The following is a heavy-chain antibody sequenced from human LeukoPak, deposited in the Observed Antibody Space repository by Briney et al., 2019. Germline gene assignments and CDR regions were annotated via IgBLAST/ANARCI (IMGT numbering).Heavy chain of an antibody. J-gene: IGHJ4*02. CDR2: IYTGGTT. D-gene: IGHD6-19*01. Sequence: PGGSVRLSCAASGFSVSSNYMNWVRQAPGKGLEWVSAIYTGGTTYYADSVKGRFTISRDNTKNTLYLQMNSLRAEDTAVYYCARDKLGSGYSSDFDYWGQGTLVTVSS. CDR1: GFSVSSNY. V-gene: IGHV3-66*02. CDR3: ARDKLGSGYSSDFDY.